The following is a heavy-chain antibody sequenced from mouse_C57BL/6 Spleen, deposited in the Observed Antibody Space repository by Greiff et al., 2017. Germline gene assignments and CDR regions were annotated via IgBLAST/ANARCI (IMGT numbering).Heavy chain of an antibody. V-gene: IGHV5-17*01. Sequence: EVNVVESGGGLVKPGGSLKLSCAASGFTFSDYGMHWVRQAPEKGLEWVAYISSGSSTIYYADTVKGRFTISRDNAKNTLFLQMTSLRSEDTAMYYCARATVVGLDYWGQGTTLTVSS. CDR2: ISSGSSTI. CDR3: ARATVVGLDY. CDR1: GFTFSDYG. J-gene: IGHJ2*01. D-gene: IGHD1-1*01.